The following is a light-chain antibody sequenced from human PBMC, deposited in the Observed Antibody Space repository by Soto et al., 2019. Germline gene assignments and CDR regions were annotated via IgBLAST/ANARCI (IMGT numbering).Light chain of an antibody. CDR3: SSYAGSINGV. CDR1: SSDVGVYNY. Sequence: QSALTQPPSASGSPGQSVTISCTGTSSDVGVYNYVSWYQQHPGKAPKLMIYEVSKRPSGVPDRFSGSKSGSTASLTVSGLQAEDEADYYCSSYAGSINGVFGGGTKLTVL. V-gene: IGLV2-8*01. J-gene: IGLJ3*02. CDR2: EVS.